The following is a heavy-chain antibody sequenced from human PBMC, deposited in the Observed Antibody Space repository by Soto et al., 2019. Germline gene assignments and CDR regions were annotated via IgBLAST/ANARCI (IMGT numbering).Heavy chain of an antibody. D-gene: IGHD2-8*01. Sequence: EVQLVESGGGLVQPGRSLRLSCAASGFTFDDYAMHWVRQAPGKGLEWVSGISWHSGSIGYADSVKGRFTNSRDNAKNSLYLQINSLRAEDTAFYYCAKEARGYCTNGLFRYYYYYMDVWGKGTTVTVSS. V-gene: IGHV3-9*01. CDR3: AKEARGYCTNGLFRYYYYYMDV. J-gene: IGHJ6*03. CDR2: ISWHSGSI. CDR1: GFTFDDYA.